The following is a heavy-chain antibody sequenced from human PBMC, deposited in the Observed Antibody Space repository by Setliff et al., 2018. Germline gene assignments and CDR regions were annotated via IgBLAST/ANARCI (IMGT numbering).Heavy chain of an antibody. CDR1: GFTFTDYG. D-gene: IGHD3-22*01. Sequence: ASVKVSCKSSGFTFTDYGITWVRQVPGQGLEWMGWINPVFGTAKYAQKFQGRVTISADESTRTAYMELSSLRFEDTAVCYCARDTRDKFDTSGYYLSLDYWGQGTLVTVSS. J-gene: IGHJ4*02. CDR3: ARDTRDKFDTSGYYLSLDY. V-gene: IGHV1-69*13. CDR2: INPVFGTA.